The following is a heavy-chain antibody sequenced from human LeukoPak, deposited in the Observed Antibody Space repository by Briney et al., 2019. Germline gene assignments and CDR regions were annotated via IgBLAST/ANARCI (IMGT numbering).Heavy chain of an antibody. Sequence: GGSLRLSCAASGFTFSSYSMNWVRQAPGKGLEWVANIKQDGSKKSYVDSVKGRFTISRDNAKNSLYLQMNSLRAEDTAIYYCTRVGYIDEGIDYWGQGTLVTVSS. J-gene: IGHJ4*02. CDR2: IKQDGSKK. CDR1: GFTFSSYS. D-gene: IGHD5-24*01. CDR3: TRVGYIDEGIDY. V-gene: IGHV3-7*04.